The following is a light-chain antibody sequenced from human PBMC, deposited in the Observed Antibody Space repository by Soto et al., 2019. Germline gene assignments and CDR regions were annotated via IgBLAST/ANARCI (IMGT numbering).Light chain of an antibody. V-gene: IGKV4-1*01. J-gene: IGKJ5*01. CDR1: QIVLYSSTGRNY. CDR3: QQHHSTPLT. Sequence: DIVMTQSPDSLALSLGGSATINCKSSQIVLYSSTGRNYLVWYQQKAGQPPKLLIYWASTRESGVPDRFSGSGSGTDFTLTISNLQAEDVAVYYCQQHHSTPLTFGQGTRLEIK. CDR2: WAS.